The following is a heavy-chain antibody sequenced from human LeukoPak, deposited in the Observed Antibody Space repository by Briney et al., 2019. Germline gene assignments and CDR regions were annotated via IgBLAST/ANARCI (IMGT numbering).Heavy chain of an antibody. J-gene: IGHJ5*02. D-gene: IGHD3-10*01. CDR3: ATLYGSGSYYWFDP. V-gene: IGHV4-59*01. Sequence: SETLSLTCTVSGGSISTYYWSWIRQPPGKGLEWIGNIYYSGSTNYYPSLKSRVTISVDTSKNHFSLILSSVTAADTAVYYCATLYGSGSYYWFDPWGQGTLVTVSS. CDR2: IYYSGST. CDR1: GGSISTYY.